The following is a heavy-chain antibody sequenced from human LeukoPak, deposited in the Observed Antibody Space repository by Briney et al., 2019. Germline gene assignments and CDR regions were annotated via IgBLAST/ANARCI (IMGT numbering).Heavy chain of an antibody. Sequence: GASVKVSCKTSGYNYATSGISWVRQAPGQGLEWMGWISVHNGNIKYAQKFQGRVTLTTDTSTTSAYMELRSLTSDATAVYYCARASGSYWNYFDYWGQGTLVTVSS. CDR2: ISVHNGNI. D-gene: IGHD1-26*01. CDR3: ARASGSYWNYFDY. V-gene: IGHV1-18*01. J-gene: IGHJ4*02. CDR1: GYNYATSG.